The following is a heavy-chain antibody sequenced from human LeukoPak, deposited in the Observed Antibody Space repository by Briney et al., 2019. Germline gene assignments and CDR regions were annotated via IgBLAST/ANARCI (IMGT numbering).Heavy chain of an antibody. J-gene: IGHJ3*02. CDR3: AREEAELRVLDI. Sequence: SVKVSCKASGGTFISYAISWVRQAPGQGLEWMGGIIPIFGTANYAQQFQGRVTITADESTSTASMELSSLRSEDTAVYYCAREEAELRVLDIWGQGTMVTVSS. CDR1: GGTFISYA. D-gene: IGHD1-7*01. CDR2: IIPIFGTA. V-gene: IGHV1-69*01.